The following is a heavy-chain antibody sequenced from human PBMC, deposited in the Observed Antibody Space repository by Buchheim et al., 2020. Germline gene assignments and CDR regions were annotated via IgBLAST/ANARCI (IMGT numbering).Heavy chain of an antibody. CDR2: IKRDGSEP. Sequence: EVQLVGSGGGLVQPGGSLRLSCVASGFTFSNYWMSLVRQAPGKGLEWVANIKRDGSEPYYVDSVKGRFTLSMDNTKNTLYLQMNSLRAEDTAVYFCERNFDYWGQGTL. CDR1: GFTFSNYW. V-gene: IGHV3-7*01. J-gene: IGHJ4*02. CDR3: ERNFDY.